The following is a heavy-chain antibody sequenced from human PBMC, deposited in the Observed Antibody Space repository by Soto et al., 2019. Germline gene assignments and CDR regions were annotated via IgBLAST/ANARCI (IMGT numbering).Heavy chain of an antibody. CDR3: AKVHPTHYYGSGSYYNSEVYYYYYGMDV. CDR2: ISGSGGST. V-gene: IGHV3-23*01. J-gene: IGHJ6*02. CDR1: GFTFSSYA. D-gene: IGHD3-10*01. Sequence: GGSLRLSCAASGFTFSSYAMSWVRQAPGKGLEWVSAISGSGGSTYYADSVKGRFTISRDNSKNTLYLQMNSLRAEDTAVYYCAKVHPTHYYGSGSYYNSEVYYYYYGMDVWGQGTTVTVSS.